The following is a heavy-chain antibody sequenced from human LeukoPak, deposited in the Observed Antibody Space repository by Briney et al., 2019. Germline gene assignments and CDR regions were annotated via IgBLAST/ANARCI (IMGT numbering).Heavy chain of an antibody. CDR1: GGSISSYY. CDR3: ARLAYCGGDCYSLNYWYFDL. V-gene: IGHV4-59*01. CDR2: TYYSGST. Sequence: PSETLSLTCTVSGGSISSYYWSWIRQPPGKGLEWIGYTYYSGSTNYNPSLKGRVTISVDTSKNQFSLKLSSVTAADTAVYYCARLAYCGGDCYSLNYWYFDLWGRGTLVTVSS. J-gene: IGHJ2*01. D-gene: IGHD2-21*02.